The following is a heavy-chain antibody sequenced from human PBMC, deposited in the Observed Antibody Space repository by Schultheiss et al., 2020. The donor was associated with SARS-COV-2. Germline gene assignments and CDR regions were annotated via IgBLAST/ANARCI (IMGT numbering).Heavy chain of an antibody. CDR2: IYYSGST. J-gene: IGHJ4*02. Sequence: SETLSLTCTVSGGSISSYYWSWIRQPPGKGLEWIGYIYYSGSTNYNPSLKSRVTISVDTSKNQFSLKLSSVTAADTAVYYCAKDRSGYSSGWGFDYWGQGTLVTVSS. V-gene: IGHV4-59*01. CDR1: GGSISSYY. CDR3: AKDRSGYSSGWGFDY. D-gene: IGHD6-19*01.